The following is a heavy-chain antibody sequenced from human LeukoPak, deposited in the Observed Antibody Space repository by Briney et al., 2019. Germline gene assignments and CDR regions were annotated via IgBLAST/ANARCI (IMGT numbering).Heavy chain of an antibody. D-gene: IGHD4-23*01. CDR1: GFTFSSYS. CDR3: ARCGGGNPRWFDP. Sequence: PGGSLRLSCAASGFTFSSYSMNWVRQAPGKGLEWVSSISSSSSNIYYADSVKGRFTISRDNAKNSLYLQMNSLRAEDTAVYYCARCGGGNPRWFDPWGQGTLVTVSS. J-gene: IGHJ5*02. CDR2: ISSSSSNI. V-gene: IGHV3-21*01.